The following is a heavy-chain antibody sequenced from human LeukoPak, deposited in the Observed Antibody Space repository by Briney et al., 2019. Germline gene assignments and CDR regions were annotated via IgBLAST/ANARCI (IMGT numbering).Heavy chain of an antibody. CDR1: GGSISSYY. D-gene: IGHD1-26*01. J-gene: IGHJ4*02. V-gene: IGHV4-59*01. Sequence: PSETLSLTCTVSGGSISSYYWSWIRQPPGKGLEWIGYIYYSGSTNYNPSLKSRVTISVDTSKNQFSLKLSSVTAADTAVYYCARVRVGAKMYYFDYWGQGTLVTVSS. CDR2: IYYSGST. CDR3: ARVRVGAKMYYFDY.